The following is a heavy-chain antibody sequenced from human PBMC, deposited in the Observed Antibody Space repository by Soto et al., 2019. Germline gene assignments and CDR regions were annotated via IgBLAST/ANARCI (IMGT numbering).Heavy chain of an antibody. CDR3: ARDWESTVSTWSFGAF. J-gene: IGHJ4*02. Sequence: QVQLVQSGAEVKKPGSSVKVSCKASGDTFSPYTVKWVRQAPGQGLEWMGRIIPFLGVTNYAQKFQARVTLTADTSTTTAYMELSGLRFEDTAVYYCARDWESTVSTWSFGAFWGRGTLVTVSS. CDR2: IIPFLGVT. D-gene: IGHD3-10*01. V-gene: IGHV1-69*08. CDR1: GDTFSPYT.